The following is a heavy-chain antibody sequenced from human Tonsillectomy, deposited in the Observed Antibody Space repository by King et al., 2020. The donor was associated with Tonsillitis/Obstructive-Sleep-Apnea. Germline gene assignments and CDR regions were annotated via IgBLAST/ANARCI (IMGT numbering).Heavy chain of an antibody. CDR3: AREGYSNYVYDF. CDR1: GYTFTDYY. CDR2: ISPNTCGT. Sequence: VQLVQSGAEVKKPGASVKVSCKASGYTFTDYYIHYVRQVPGQGLEWMERISPNTCGTNFAQKFQGRVTMTRDTSISTAYMELSSLGSDDTAVYYCAREGYSNYVYDFWGQGTLVTVSS. V-gene: IGHV1-2*06. D-gene: IGHD4-11*01. J-gene: IGHJ4*02.